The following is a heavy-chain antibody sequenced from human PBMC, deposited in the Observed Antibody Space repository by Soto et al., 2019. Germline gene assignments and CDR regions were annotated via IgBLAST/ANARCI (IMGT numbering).Heavy chain of an antibody. CDR2: INPNSGGT. V-gene: IGHV1-2*02. Sequence: ASVKVSCKASGYTFTGYYMHWVRQAPGQGLEWMGWINPNSGGTNYAQKFQGRVTMTRDTSISTAYMELSRLRSDDTAVYYCARDLVVVGATGEIDYWGQGTPVTVSS. CDR3: ARDLVVVGATGEIDY. D-gene: IGHD1-26*01. CDR1: GYTFTGYY. J-gene: IGHJ4*02.